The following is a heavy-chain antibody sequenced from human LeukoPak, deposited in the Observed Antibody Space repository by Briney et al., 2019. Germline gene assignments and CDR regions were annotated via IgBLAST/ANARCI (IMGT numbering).Heavy chain of an antibody. D-gene: IGHD6-19*01. CDR2: INPNSGGT. CDR3: ARVRSGWYLNPIDY. V-gene: IGHV1-2*06. J-gene: IGHJ4*02. Sequence: ASVKVSCKASGYTFTGYYMHWVRQAPGQGLEWMGRINPNSGGTNYAQKFQGRVTMTRDTSISTAYMELSSLRSEDTAVYYCARVRSGWYLNPIDYWGQGTLVTVSS. CDR1: GYTFTGYY.